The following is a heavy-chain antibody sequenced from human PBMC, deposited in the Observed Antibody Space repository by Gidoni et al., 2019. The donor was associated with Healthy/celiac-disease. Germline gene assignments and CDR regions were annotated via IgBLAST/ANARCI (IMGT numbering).Heavy chain of an antibody. CDR3: ARGIGRAAAGTRRDY. D-gene: IGHD6-13*01. CDR1: GGSISSSSYY. J-gene: IGHJ4*02. V-gene: IGHV4-39*07. CDR2: IYYSGST. Sequence: QLPLQESGPGLVKPSETLSLTCTVSGGSISSSSYYWGWIRQPPGKGLEWIGSIYYSGSTYYNPSLKSRVTISVDTSKNQFSLKLSSVTAADTAVYYCARGIGRAAAGTRRDYWGQGTLVTVSS.